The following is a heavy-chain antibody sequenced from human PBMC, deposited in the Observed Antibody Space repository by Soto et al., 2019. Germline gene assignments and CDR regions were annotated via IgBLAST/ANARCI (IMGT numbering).Heavy chain of an antibody. CDR1: GGTLSDHG. CDR2: TIPVFNTA. CDR3: ELVVYGSGNYYTGPSAFDI. Sequence: QVQLEQSGAEVKKPGSSVKVSCKASGGTLSDHGVAWLRQAPGQGLEWMGGTIPVFNTATYAQKFQGRVTVTADKFTNIAYRERNSLRSEDTAFYFCELVVYGSGNYYTGPSAFDIWGQGTMVIVSS. D-gene: IGHD3-10*01. J-gene: IGHJ3*02. V-gene: IGHV1-69*06.